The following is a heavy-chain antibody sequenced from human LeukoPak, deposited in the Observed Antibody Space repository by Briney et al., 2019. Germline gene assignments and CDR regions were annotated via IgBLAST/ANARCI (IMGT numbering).Heavy chain of an antibody. CDR1: GYTFTDYY. CDR3: ARTFGVALGWFDP. J-gene: IGHJ5*02. CDR2: IYPNSGGT. Sequence: ASVKVSCKASGYTFTDYYLHWVRQAPGQGLEWMGWIYPNSGGTNYAQKFQGRVTMTRDTSISTAYMELSRLRSDDTAVYYCARTFGVALGWFDPWGQGTLVTVSS. D-gene: IGHD3-3*01. V-gene: IGHV1-2*02.